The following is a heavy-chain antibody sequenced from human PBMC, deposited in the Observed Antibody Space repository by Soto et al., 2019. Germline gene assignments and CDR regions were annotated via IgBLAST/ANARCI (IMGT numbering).Heavy chain of an antibody. D-gene: IGHD2-15*01. V-gene: IGHV3-21*01. CDR1: GFNFNSYT. Sequence: GGSLRLSCAASGFNFNSYTINWFRQAPGKRLEWLSSISGSGYIFSTDSVGGRFTISRDNAKNSVYLQINSLRAEDTAVYFCARDCSGGSCYPGMDVWGQGTTVTVSS. J-gene: IGHJ6*02. CDR3: ARDCSGGSCYPGMDV. CDR2: ISGSGYI.